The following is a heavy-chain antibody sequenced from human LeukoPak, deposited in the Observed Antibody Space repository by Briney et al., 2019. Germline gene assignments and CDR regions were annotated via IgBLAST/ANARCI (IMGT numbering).Heavy chain of an antibody. D-gene: IGHD3-16*01. CDR1: GYKFTNYW. V-gene: IGHV5-51*01. CDR2: IYPGDSET. J-gene: IGHJ4*02. Sequence: GESLKISCKGSGYKFTNYWIGWVRQMPGKGLEWMTIIYPGDSETRYSPAFQGQVTISADKSIGTTYLQWSSLKASDTAIYYCVRALRTGQGDYVPVLWGQGTLVTVSS. CDR3: VRALRTGQGDYVPVL.